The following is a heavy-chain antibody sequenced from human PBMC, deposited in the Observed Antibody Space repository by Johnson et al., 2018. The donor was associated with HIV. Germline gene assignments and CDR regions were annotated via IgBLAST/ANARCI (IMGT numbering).Heavy chain of an antibody. CDR2: INVDGSQT. V-gene: IGHV3-7*01. J-gene: IGHJ3*02. CDR3: ARDPGVVEAPRSRVDAFDI. Sequence: EVQLVESGGGVVQPGRSLRLSCTASGFTFSSFWMTWVRQAPGKGLEWVANINVDGSQTYYLDSVQGRFTISRYNVNNSVFLLLNSLRVEDTAVYFCARDPGVVEAPRSRVDAFDIWGQGTMVTVSS. D-gene: IGHD2-15*01. CDR1: GFTFSSFW.